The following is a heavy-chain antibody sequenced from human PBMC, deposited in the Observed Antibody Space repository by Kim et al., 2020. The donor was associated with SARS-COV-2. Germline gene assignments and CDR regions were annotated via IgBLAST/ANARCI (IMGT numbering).Heavy chain of an antibody. J-gene: IGHJ6*02. CDR1: GYTFTSYG. CDR2: ISAYNGNT. Sequence: ASVKVSCKASGYTFTSYGISWVRQAPGQGLEWMGWISAYNGNTNYAQKLQGRVTMTTDTPTSTAYMELRSLRSDDTAVYYCARDTDPDYYYGMDVWGQGTTVTVSS. CDR3: ARDTDPDYYYGMDV. V-gene: IGHV1-18*04.